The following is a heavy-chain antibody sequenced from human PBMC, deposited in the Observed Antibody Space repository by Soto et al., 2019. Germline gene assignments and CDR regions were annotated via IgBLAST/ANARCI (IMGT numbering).Heavy chain of an antibody. CDR1: GDSVSSNSAA. J-gene: IGHJ4*02. Sequence: QVPLQQSGPGLVKPWQTPSLTCAIYGDSVSSNSAAWNWIRQSPSRGLEWLGRTDYRSKWYNDYAVSVKSRITTNPGASENQFSLQLNTVTPEDTAVYYCARDGGYLDCWGQGTLVTVTS. V-gene: IGHV6-1*01. CDR2: TDYRSKWYN. D-gene: IGHD2-15*01. CDR3: ARDGGYLDC.